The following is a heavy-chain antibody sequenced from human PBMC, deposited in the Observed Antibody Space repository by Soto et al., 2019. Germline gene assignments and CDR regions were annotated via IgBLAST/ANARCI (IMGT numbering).Heavy chain of an antibody. V-gene: IGHV3-33*01. CDR1: GFTFSSYG. CDR3: AREEGSLCSSTSCHFYYGMDV. J-gene: IGHJ6*02. D-gene: IGHD2-2*01. CDR2: IWYDGSNK. Sequence: QVQLVESGGGVVQPGRSLRLSCAASGFTFSSYGMHWVLQAPGKGLEWVAVIWYDGSNKYYADSVKGRFTISRDNSKNTLYLQMNSLRAEDTAVYYCAREEGSLCSSTSCHFYYGMDVWGQGTTVTVSS.